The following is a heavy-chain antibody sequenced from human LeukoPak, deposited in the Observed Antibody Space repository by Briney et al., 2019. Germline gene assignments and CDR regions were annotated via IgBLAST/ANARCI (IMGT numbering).Heavy chain of an antibody. V-gene: IGHV4-30-2*01. CDR2: IYHSGST. J-gene: IGHJ4*02. Sequence: TSETLSLTCAVSGGSISSGGYSWSWIRQPPGKGLEWIGYIYHSGSTYYNPSLKSRVTISVDRSKNQFSLNLSSVTAADTAVYYCAREYYESSGYYSHFDYWGQGTLVTVSS. CDR3: AREYYESSGYYSHFDY. D-gene: IGHD3-22*01. CDR1: GGSISSGGYS.